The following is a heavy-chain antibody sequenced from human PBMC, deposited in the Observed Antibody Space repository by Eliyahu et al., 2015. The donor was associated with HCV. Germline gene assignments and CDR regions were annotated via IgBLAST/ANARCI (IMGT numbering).Heavy chain of an antibody. J-gene: IGHJ4*02. V-gene: IGHV4-39*02. Sequence: QLQLQESXPGLVKPSETLSLTCXVSGGSISSSSYSWGWIRQPPGKGLEWXGSIYYSGSTXYNPSLKXXVTISVDTSKNXFSLKLSSVTAADTAVYYCAREDTAMVLYYFDYWGQGTLVTVSS. CDR1: GGSISSSSYS. CDR2: IYYSGST. D-gene: IGHD5-18*01. CDR3: AREDTAMVLYYFDY.